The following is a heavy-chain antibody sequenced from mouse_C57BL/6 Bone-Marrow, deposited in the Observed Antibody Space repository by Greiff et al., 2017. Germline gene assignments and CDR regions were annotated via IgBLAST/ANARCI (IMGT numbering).Heavy chain of an antibody. V-gene: IGHV3-6*01. J-gene: IGHJ4*01. CDR1: GYSITSGYY. CDR2: ISYDGSN. CDR3: ARVRYGTGDYYAMDY. D-gene: IGHD2-1*01. Sequence: DVKLQESGPGLVKPSQSLSLTCSVTGYSITSGYYWNWIRQFPGNKLEWMGYISYDGSNNYNPSLKNRISITRDTSKNQFFLKLNSVTTEDTATYYCARVRYGTGDYYAMDYWGQGTSVTVSS.